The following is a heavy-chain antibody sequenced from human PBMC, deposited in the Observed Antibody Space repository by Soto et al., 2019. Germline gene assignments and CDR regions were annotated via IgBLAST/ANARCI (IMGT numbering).Heavy chain of an antibody. D-gene: IGHD3-10*01. V-gene: IGHV3-66*01. CDR1: GFTVSSNY. CDR3: ARDGRFGELATYGMDV. J-gene: IGHJ6*02. CDR2: IYSGGST. Sequence: GGSLRLSCAASGFTVSSNYMSWVRQAPGKGLEWVSVIYSGGSTYYADSVKGRFTISRDNSKNTLYLQMNSLRAEDTAVYYCARDGRFGELATYGMDVWGQGTTVTVSS.